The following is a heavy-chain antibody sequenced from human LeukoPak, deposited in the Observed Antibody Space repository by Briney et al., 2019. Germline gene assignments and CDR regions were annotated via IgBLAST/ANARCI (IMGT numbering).Heavy chain of an antibody. CDR3: ARFSAETCDY. Sequence: SETLSLTCAVYGGSFSGYYWSWIRQPPGKGLEWIGEINHSGSTNYNPSLKSRVTISVDTSKNQFSLKLSSVTAADTAVYYCARFSAETCDYWGQGTLVTVSS. CDR1: GGSFSGYY. V-gene: IGHV4-34*01. CDR2: INHSGST. J-gene: IGHJ4*02.